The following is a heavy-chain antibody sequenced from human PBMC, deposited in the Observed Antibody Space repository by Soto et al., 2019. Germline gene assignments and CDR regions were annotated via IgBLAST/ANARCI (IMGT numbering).Heavy chain of an antibody. CDR2: INHSGST. CDR1: GGSISSSSYY. CDR3: ARGLFHRFLEWLSLLSVPP. D-gene: IGHD3-3*01. J-gene: IGHJ5*02. V-gene: IGHV4-39*07. Sequence: SETLSLTCTVSGGSISSSSYYWGWIRQPPGKGLEWIGEINHSGSTNYNPSLKSRVTISVDTSKNQFSLKLSSVTAADTAVYYCARGLFHRFLEWLSLLSVPPWGQGTLVTVSS.